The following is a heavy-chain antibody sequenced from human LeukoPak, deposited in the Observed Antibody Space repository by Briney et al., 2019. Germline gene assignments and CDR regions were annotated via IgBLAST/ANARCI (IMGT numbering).Heavy chain of an antibody. J-gene: IGHJ4*02. CDR1: GFTFSSYS. D-gene: IGHD3-22*01. Sequence: GGSLRLSCAASGFTFSSYSMNWVRQAPGKGLEWVSSISSSSSYIYYADSVKGRFTISRDNAKNSLYLQMNSVRAEDTAVYYCARTWDYYDSSGPAGSYFDYWGQGTLVTVSS. V-gene: IGHV3-21*01. CDR3: ARTWDYYDSSGPAGSYFDY. CDR2: ISSSSSYI.